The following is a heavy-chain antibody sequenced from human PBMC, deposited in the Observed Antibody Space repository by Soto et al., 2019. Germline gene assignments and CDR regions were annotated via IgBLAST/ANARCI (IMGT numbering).Heavy chain of an antibody. CDR2: IIPIFGTA. D-gene: IGHD2-2*01. J-gene: IGHJ4*02. CDR1: GGTFSSYA. CDR3: AREAPAARYYFDY. V-gene: IGHV1-69*06. Sequence: SVKVSCKASGGTFSSYAISWVRQAPGQGLEWMGGIIPIFGTANYAQKFQGRVTITADKFTCTAYMELSSLRSEDTAVYYCAREAPAARYYFDYWGQGTLVTVSS.